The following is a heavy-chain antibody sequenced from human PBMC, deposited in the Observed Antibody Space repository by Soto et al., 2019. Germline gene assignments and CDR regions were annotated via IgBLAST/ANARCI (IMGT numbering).Heavy chain of an antibody. CDR2: IYYSGST. Sequence: SETLSLTCTVSGGSISSGGYYWSWIRQHPGKGLEWIGYIYYSGSTYYNPSLKSRVTISVDTSKNQFSLKLSSVTAADTAVYYCATGERWLQLGLDYWGQGTLVTVSS. CDR1: GGSISSGGYY. D-gene: IGHD5-12*01. CDR3: ATGERWLQLGLDY. J-gene: IGHJ4*02. V-gene: IGHV4-31*03.